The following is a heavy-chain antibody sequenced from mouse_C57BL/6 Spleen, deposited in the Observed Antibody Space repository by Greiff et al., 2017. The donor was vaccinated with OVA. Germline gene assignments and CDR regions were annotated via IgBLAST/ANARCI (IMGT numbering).Heavy chain of an antibody. J-gene: IGHJ2*01. D-gene: IGHD2-1*01. V-gene: IGHV1-18*01. CDR3: AREGVSTEGYFDY. CDR2: INPNNGGP. Sequence: DVKLQESGPELVKPGASVKLPCKASGYTFTDYNMDWVQQSHGKSLEWIGDINPNNGGPIYNQKFKGKATLTVDKSSSTAYMELRSLTSEDTAVYDCAREGVSTEGYFDYWGQGTTLTVSS. CDR1: GYTFTDYN.